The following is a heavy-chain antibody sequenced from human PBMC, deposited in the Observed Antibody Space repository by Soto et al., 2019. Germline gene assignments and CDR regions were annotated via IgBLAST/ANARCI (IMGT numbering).Heavy chain of an antibody. CDR3: APWFGACDY. Sequence: QVQLVESGGGVVQPGRSLRLYCAASGFTFSSYGMHWVRQAPGKGLEWVAVISYDGSNKYYADSVKGRFTISRDNSKNTLYLQMNSLRAEDTAVYYCAPWFGACDYWGQGTLVTVSS. CDR1: GFTFSSYG. V-gene: IGHV3-30*03. J-gene: IGHJ4*02. D-gene: IGHD3-10*01. CDR2: ISYDGSNK.